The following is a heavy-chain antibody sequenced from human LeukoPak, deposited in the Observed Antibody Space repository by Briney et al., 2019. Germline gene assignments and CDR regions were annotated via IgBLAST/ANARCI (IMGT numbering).Heavy chain of an antibody. J-gene: IGHJ3*02. CDR3: AKDLSSIFDALNI. CDR1: GFTFDEFA. CDR2: ISGDGATT. V-gene: IGHV3-43*02. D-gene: IGHD3-3*01. Sequence: PGGSLRLSCAASGFTFDEFAMHWVRQAPRKGLEWVSLISGDGATTYYAASVKGRFTISRDNKKNFLYLQIYNLGTQHTALFYCAKDLSSIFDALNIWGQGTLVTVSS.